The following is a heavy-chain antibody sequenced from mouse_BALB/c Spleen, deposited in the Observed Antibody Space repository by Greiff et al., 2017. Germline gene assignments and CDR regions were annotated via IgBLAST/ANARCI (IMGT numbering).Heavy chain of an antibody. D-gene: IGHD3-3*01. V-gene: IGHV10-1*02. CDR2: IRSKSNNYAT. CDR1: GFTFNTYA. CDR3: VRQGSSGAMDY. J-gene: IGHJ4*01. Sequence: GGGLVQPKGSLKLSCAASGFTFNTYAMNWVRQAPGKGLEWVARIRSKSNNYATYYADSVKDRFTISRDDSQSMLYLQMNNLKTEDTAMYYCVRQGSSGAMDYWGQGTSVTVSS.